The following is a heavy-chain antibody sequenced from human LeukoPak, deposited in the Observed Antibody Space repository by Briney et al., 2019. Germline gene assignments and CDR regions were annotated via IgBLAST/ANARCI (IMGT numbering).Heavy chain of an antibody. CDR3: ARSPYVPYSSGWANWFDP. D-gene: IGHD6-19*01. CDR2: IYYSGST. Sequence: SETLSLTCTVSGGSISGYYWSRIRQPPGKGLEWIGYIYYSGSTNYNPSLKSRVTISVDTSKNHFSLKLSSVTAADTAVYYCARSPYVPYSSGWANWFDPWGQGTLVTVSS. V-gene: IGHV4-59*01. J-gene: IGHJ5*02. CDR1: GGSISGYY.